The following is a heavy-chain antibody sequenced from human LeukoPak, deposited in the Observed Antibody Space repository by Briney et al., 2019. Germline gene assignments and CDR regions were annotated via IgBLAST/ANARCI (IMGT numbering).Heavy chain of an antibody. D-gene: IGHD5-24*01. CDR1: GFTFSSYS. Sequence: GGSLRLSCAASGFTFSSYSLNWVRQAPGKGLEWVSSISSSSRYIYYADSVKGRFTISRDNAKNSLYLQMNSLRAEDTAVYYCARGIRLQRGEDYFDYWGQGTLDTVSS. V-gene: IGHV3-21*01. CDR2: ISSSSRYI. J-gene: IGHJ4*02. CDR3: ARGIRLQRGEDYFDY.